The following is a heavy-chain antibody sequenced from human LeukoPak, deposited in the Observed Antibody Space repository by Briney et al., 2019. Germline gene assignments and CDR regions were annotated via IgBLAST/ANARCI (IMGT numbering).Heavy chain of an antibody. CDR3: ARDGSSGWYWVDC. CDR2: IWYDGSNK. CDR1: GFTFSSYG. V-gene: IGHV3-33*01. D-gene: IGHD6-19*01. Sequence: GGSLRLSCAASGFTFSSYGMHWVRQAPGKGLEWVAVIWYDGSNKYYADSVKGRFTISRDNSKNTLYLQMNSLRAEDTAVYYCARDGSSGWYWVDCWGQGTLVTVSS. J-gene: IGHJ4*02.